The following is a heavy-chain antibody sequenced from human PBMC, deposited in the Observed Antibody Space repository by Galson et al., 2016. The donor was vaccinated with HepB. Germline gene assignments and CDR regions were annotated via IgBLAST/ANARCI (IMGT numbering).Heavy chain of an antibody. CDR2: ISYDGSNK. V-gene: IGHV3-30*18. J-gene: IGHJ6*02. CDR1: GFTFSSYK. D-gene: IGHD1-26*01. Sequence: SLRLSCAASGFTFSSYKMHWVRQAPGKGLEWVAVISYDGSNKKYADSVKGRFTISRDTSKNTLYLQMNSLTAEDTAVYFCAKDGYRGSYRDYYGMDVWGQGTTVTVSS. CDR3: AKDGYRGSYRDYYGMDV.